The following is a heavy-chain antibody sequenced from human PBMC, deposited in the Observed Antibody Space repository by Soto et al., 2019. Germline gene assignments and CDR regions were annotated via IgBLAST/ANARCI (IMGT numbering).Heavy chain of an antibody. J-gene: IGHJ3*01. V-gene: IGHV3-23*01. CDR3: VREASGWYSRGSFDF. CDR1: GFSFSNYA. Sequence: LRLSCAASGFSFSNYAMNWVRQAPGKGLERVSVISGSGGSASYADSVQGRFTISRDNSNNTLYLQMNSLRAEDTAIYSCVREASGWYSRGSFDFWGRGTMVTVSS. D-gene: IGHD6-19*01. CDR2: ISGSGGSA.